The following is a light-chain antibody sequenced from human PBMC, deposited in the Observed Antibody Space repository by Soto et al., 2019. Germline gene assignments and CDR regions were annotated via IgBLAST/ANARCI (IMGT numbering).Light chain of an antibody. CDR1: SSDVGGYDF. CDR3: CSYAATYVYV. V-gene: IGLV2-11*01. Sequence: QSALTQPRSVSGSPGQSVTVSCTGTSSDVGGYDFVSWYQQHPGKAPKLLIYDVTKRPSGVPDRFSGSKSGNTASLTISGLQAEDEAVYFCCSYAATYVYVFGTGTQLTVL. J-gene: IGLJ1*01. CDR2: DVT.